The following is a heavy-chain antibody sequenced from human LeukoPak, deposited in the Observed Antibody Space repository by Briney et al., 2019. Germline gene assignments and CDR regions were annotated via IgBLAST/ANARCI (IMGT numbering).Heavy chain of an antibody. CDR3: ARVNYCGGDCYPTFDY. J-gene: IGHJ4*02. Sequence: PSETLSLTCTVSGGSISSGGYYWSWIRQHPGKGLEWIGYIYYSGSTYYNPSLKSRVTISVDTSKNQFSLKLSSVTAADTAVYYCARVNYCGGDCYPTFDYWGQGTLVTVSS. D-gene: IGHD2-21*02. CDR1: GGSISSGGYY. CDR2: IYYSGST. V-gene: IGHV4-31*03.